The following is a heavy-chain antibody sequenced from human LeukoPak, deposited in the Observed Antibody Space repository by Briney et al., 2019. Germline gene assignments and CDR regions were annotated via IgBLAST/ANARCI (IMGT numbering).Heavy chain of an antibody. Sequence: ASVKVSCKASGYTFPSYGISWVRQAPGQGLEWMGCISAYNGNTNYAQKLQGRVTMTTDTSTSTAYMELRSLRSDDTAVYYCAREGTHCSGGSCYSLFDYWGQGTLVTVSS. V-gene: IGHV1-18*01. CDR3: AREGTHCSGGSCYSLFDY. CDR1: GYTFPSYG. D-gene: IGHD2-15*01. CDR2: ISAYNGNT. J-gene: IGHJ4*02.